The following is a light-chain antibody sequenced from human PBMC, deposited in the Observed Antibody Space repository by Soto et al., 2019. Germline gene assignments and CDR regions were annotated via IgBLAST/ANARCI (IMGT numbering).Light chain of an antibody. CDR3: QQRLIWPPG. J-gene: IGKJ1*01. V-gene: IGKV3-11*01. CDR2: DAS. Sequence: EIFLTQSPDTLSLSPGERATLSCRASQSVTNYIAWYQQRPGQAPRLLIYDASNRASGVPARFSGSGSGTDFTLTISDLEPADFGLYYCQQRLIWPPGFGQGTKVEIK. CDR1: QSVTNY.